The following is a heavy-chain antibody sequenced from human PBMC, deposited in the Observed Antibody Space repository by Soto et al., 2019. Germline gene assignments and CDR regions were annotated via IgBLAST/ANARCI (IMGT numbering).Heavy chain of an antibody. D-gene: IGHD3-22*01. CDR1: GFIFDDYA. Sequence: EVQLVESGGGLVQPGRSLRLSCAASGFIFDDYAMHWVRQAPGKGLEWVSGISWNSGSIGYADSVKGRFTISRDNAKNSLYLQMNSLRAEDTALYYCAKDYYDSSGYYDYWGQGTLVTVSS. J-gene: IGHJ4*02. CDR2: ISWNSGSI. CDR3: AKDYYDSSGYYDY. V-gene: IGHV3-9*01.